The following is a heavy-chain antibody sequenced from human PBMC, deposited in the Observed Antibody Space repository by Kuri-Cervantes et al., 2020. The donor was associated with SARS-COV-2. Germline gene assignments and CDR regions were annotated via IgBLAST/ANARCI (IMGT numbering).Heavy chain of an antibody. CDR2: IYHSGST. D-gene: IGHD2-2*01. J-gene: IGHJ6*02. CDR1: GFTFSSYA. CDR3: ARELVVPAATGYYYYGMDV. Sequence: SCAASGFTFSSYAMSWIRQPPGKGLEWIGYIYHSGSTYYNPSLKSRVTISVDRSKNQFSLKLSSVTAADTAVYYCARELVVPAATGYYYYGMDVWGQGTTVTVSS. V-gene: IGHV4-30-2*01.